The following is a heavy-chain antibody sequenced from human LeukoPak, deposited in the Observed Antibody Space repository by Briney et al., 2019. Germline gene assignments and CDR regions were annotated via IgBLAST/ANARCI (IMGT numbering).Heavy chain of an antibody. CDR1: GFTFTNFW. D-gene: IGHD2-15*01. CDR2: INEDGSVT. Sequence: GGSLRLSCAASGFTFTNFWVNWGRRAPGKGLGWVANINEDGSVTLYADSVRGRFIISRDNAKNSVYLQMNSLGDDDTAIYFCFPGRGGQGTLVTVSS. CDR3: FPGR. J-gene: IGHJ4*02. V-gene: IGHV3-7*01.